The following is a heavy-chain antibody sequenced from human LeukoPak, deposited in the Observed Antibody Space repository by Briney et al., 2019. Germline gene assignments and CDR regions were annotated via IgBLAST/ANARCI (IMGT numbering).Heavy chain of an antibody. CDR2: IYPGDSDT. D-gene: IGHD6-13*01. CDR1: GYSLTSYW. Sequence: GESLKISCKGSGYSLTSYWIGWVRQMPRKGLEWMGIIYPGDSDTRYSPSFQGQVTIPADKSISTAYLQWSSLKASDTAMYYCARLDSSSWYLTWQGWGQGTLVTVSS. V-gene: IGHV5-51*01. J-gene: IGHJ4*02. CDR3: ARLDSSSWYLTWQG.